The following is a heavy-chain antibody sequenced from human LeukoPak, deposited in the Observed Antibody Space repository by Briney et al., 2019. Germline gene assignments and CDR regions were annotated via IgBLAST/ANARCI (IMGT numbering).Heavy chain of an antibody. J-gene: IGHJ4*02. CDR3: ARDSSGFLTTSYYFDY. V-gene: IGHV3-11*01. Sequence: GGPLRLSCAASGFTFSDYYMSWIRQAPGKGLEWVSYISSSGSTIYYADSVEGRFTISRDNAKNSLYLQMNSLRAEDTAVYYCARDSSGFLTTSYYFDYWGQGTLVTVSS. CDR1: GFTFSDYY. CDR2: ISSSGSTI. D-gene: IGHD6-19*01.